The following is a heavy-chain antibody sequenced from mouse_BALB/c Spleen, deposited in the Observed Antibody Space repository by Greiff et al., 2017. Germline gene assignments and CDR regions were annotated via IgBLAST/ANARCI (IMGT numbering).Heavy chain of an antibody. CDR1: GFTFSSYC. Sequence: EVKLVESGGDLVKPGGSLKLSCAASGFTFSSYCMSWVRQTPDKRLEWVATISSGGSYTYYPDSVKGRFTISRDNAKNTLYLQMSSLKSEDTAMYYCARQRGFLYAMDYWGQGTSVTVSS. V-gene: IGHV5-6*02. CDR3: ARQRGFLYAMDY. J-gene: IGHJ4*01. D-gene: IGHD6-1*01. CDR2: ISSGGSYT.